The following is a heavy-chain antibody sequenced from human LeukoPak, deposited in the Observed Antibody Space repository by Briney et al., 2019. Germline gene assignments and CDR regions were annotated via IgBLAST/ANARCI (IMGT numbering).Heavy chain of an antibody. J-gene: IGHJ4*02. V-gene: IGHV4-4*07. CDR1: GGSINSYY. D-gene: IGHD4-23*01. CDR3: ARGGKATVVTM. Sequence: SETLSLTCTVSGGSINSYYWSWIRQPAGKGLEWIGRIYSSGSTNYNPSLKSRVSMSVDTSKNRFSLKLTSVTAADTAVYYCARGGKATVVTMWGQGILVTVSS. CDR2: IYSSGST.